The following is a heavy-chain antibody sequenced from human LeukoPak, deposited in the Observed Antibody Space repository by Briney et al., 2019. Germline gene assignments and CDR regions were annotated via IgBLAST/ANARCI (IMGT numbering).Heavy chain of an antibody. CDR2: IYHSGST. CDR1: GHSISSGYC. V-gene: IGHV4-38-2*01. J-gene: IGHJ4*02. CDR3: ARHCSSTSCYGPTDFNY. D-gene: IGHD2-2*01. Sequence: KPSETLSLTCAVSGHSISSGYCWGWIRQPPGKGLEWIGSIYHSGSTYYNPSLKSRVTISVDTSKNQFSLKLSSVTAADTAVYYCARHCSSTSCYGPTDFNYWGQGTLVTVSS.